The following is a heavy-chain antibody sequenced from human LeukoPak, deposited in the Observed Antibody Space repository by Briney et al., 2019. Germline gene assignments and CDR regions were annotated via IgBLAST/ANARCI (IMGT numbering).Heavy chain of an antibody. CDR2: IYYSGST. V-gene: IGHV4-30-4*01. Sequence: SQTLSLTCTVSGGSISSGDYYWSWIRQPPGKGLEWIGYIYYSGSTYYNPSLKSRVTISVDTSKNQFSLKLSSVTAADTAVYYRARGPSSGYPLDYWGQGTLVTVSS. J-gene: IGHJ4*02. CDR3: ARGPSSGYPLDY. D-gene: IGHD3-22*01. CDR1: GGSISSGDYY.